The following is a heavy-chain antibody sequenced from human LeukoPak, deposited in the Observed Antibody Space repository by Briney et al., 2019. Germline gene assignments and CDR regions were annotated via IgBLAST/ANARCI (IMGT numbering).Heavy chain of an antibody. Sequence: GGSLRLSCAASGFTFSSYSMNWVRQAPGKGLEWVAVISYDGSNKYYADSVKGRFTISRDNSKNTLYLQMNSLRAEDTAVYYCAFHSSGYYLEDYWGQGTLVTVSS. CDR1: GFTFSSYS. J-gene: IGHJ4*02. CDR2: ISYDGSNK. CDR3: AFHSSGYYLEDY. V-gene: IGHV3-30*03. D-gene: IGHD3-22*01.